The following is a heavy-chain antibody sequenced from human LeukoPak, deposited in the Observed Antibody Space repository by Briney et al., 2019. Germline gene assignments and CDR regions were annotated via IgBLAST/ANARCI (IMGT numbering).Heavy chain of an antibody. Sequence: SETLSLTCTVSGGSISSGSYYWSWIRQPAGKGLEWIGRIYTSGSTNYNPSLKSRVTISVDTSKNQLSLKLSSVTAADTAVYYCARESEYSSSNYYYYGMDVWGQGTTVTVSS. V-gene: IGHV4-61*02. D-gene: IGHD6-6*01. CDR1: GGSISSGSYY. CDR3: ARESEYSSSNYYYYGMDV. CDR2: IYTSGST. J-gene: IGHJ6*02.